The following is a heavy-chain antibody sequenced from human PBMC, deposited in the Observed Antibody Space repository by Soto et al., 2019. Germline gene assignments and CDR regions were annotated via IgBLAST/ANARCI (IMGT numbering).Heavy chain of an antibody. CDR1: GYSFTSYW. Sequence: GESLKISCKGSGYSFTSYWIGWVRQMPGKGLEWMGIIYPGDSDTRYSPSFQGQVTISADKSISTAYLQWSSLKASDTAMYYCARQGSYSNYHPLYMDVWGKGTTVTVSS. J-gene: IGHJ6*03. CDR3: ARQGSYSNYHPLYMDV. D-gene: IGHD4-4*01. V-gene: IGHV5-51*01. CDR2: IYPGDSDT.